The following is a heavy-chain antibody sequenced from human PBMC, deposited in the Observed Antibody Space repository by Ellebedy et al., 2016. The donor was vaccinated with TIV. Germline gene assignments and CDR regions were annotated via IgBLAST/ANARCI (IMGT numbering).Heavy chain of an antibody. CDR1: GGSISSNY. V-gene: IGHV4-59*01. Sequence: MPSETLSLTCTVSGGSISSNYWSWIRQPPGKGLEWIGYMSYSGRTDYNPSLKRPATVSIDTSKNQFSLKLSSVTAADTAVYYCARELSGNNRHAFDYWGQGTLVTVSS. CDR2: MSYSGRT. CDR3: ARELSGNNRHAFDY. D-gene: IGHD1/OR15-1a*01. J-gene: IGHJ4*02.